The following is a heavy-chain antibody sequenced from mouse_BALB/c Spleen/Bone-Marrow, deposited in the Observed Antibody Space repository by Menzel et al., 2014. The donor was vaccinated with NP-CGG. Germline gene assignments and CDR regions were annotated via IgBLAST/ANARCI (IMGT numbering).Heavy chain of an antibody. V-gene: IGHV1-15*01. Sequence: VKLMESGAELVRPGASVTLSCKASGYTFTDYEMHWVKQTPGHGLEWIGTLDPETGGTAYNQKFKDMATLTADKSSTTAYMQLSSLTSEDSAVYYCANWGYYAMDYWGQGISVTVSS. CDR2: LDPETGGT. CDR3: ANWGYYAMDY. CDR1: GYTFTDYE. J-gene: IGHJ4*01. D-gene: IGHD4-1*01.